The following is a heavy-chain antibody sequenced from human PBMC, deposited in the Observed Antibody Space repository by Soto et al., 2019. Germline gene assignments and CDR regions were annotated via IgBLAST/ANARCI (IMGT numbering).Heavy chain of an antibody. J-gene: IGHJ4*02. CDR1: GLTCSSYW. Sequence: VQLVESGGGLVQPGGSLRLSCTASGLTCSSYWMTWVRQAPGKGLEWVANINEDGSAKYYVDSVKGRFTISRDNAENSLSLQMNSLRVEDTAVYYCASGGHVDYCGQGTLVTVSS. CDR2: INEDGSAK. D-gene: IGHD3-16*01. V-gene: IGHV3-7*01. CDR3: ASGGHVDY.